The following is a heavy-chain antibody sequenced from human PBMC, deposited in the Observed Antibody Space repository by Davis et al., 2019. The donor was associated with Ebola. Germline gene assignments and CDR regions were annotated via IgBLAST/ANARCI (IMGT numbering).Heavy chain of an antibody. CDR2: IFYTGGNA. D-gene: IGHD3-22*01. J-gene: IGHJ6*03. V-gene: IGHV4-59*01. Sequence: GSLRLSCTVSGGSLTDYFWSWVWQSPGKGLEWIAYIFYTGGNAKYNPSVQSRATISVDTSSNQFSLKLNSVTAADTAEYFCARYRFETSAYASVRWYMDVWGKGTTVTVSS. CDR1: GGSLTDYF. CDR3: ARYRFETSAYASVRWYMDV.